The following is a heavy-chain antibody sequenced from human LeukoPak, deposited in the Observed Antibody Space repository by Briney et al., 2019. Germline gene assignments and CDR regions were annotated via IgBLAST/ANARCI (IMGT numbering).Heavy chain of an antibody. Sequence: ASVKVSCKASGGTFSSYAISWVRQAPGQGLEWMGWISAYNGNTNYAQKLQGRVTMTTDTSTSTAYMELRSLRSDDTAVYYCAREGSYYYDSSGLVYFDYWGQGTLVTVSS. CDR2: ISAYNGNT. D-gene: IGHD3-22*01. CDR1: GGTFSSYA. CDR3: AREGSYYYDSSGLVYFDY. J-gene: IGHJ4*02. V-gene: IGHV1-18*01.